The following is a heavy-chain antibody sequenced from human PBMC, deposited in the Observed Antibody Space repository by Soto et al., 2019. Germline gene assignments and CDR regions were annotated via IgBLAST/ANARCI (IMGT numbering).Heavy chain of an antibody. Sequence: SETLSLTCAVYGGSFSGYYWSWIRQPPGKGLEWIGEINHSGSTNYNPSLKSRVTISVDTSKNQFYLKLSSVTAADTALYYCARCLLSPRYSSSPWLDPWGQGTLVPVSS. V-gene: IGHV4-34*01. J-gene: IGHJ5*02. CDR2: INHSGST. D-gene: IGHD6-6*01. CDR1: GGSFSGYY. CDR3: ARCLLSPRYSSSPWLDP.